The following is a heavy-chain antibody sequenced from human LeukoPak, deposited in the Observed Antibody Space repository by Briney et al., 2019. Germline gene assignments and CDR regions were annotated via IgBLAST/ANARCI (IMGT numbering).Heavy chain of an antibody. CDR1: GYTFTSYY. Sequence: ASVKVSCKASGYTFTSYYMHWVRQAPGQGLEWMGIINPSGGSTSYAQKFQGRVTMTRDTSTSTVYMELSSLRSEDTAVYYCARDKLMVWYQLVWSYYYYGMDVWGQGTTVTVSS. CDR2: INPSGGST. V-gene: IGHV1-46*01. D-gene: IGHD2-2*01. J-gene: IGHJ6*02. CDR3: ARDKLMVWYQLVWSYYYYGMDV.